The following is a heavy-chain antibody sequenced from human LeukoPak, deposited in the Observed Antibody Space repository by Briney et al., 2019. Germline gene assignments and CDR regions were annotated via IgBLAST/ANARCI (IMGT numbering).Heavy chain of an antibody. Sequence: SVKVSCKASGGTFSSYAISWVRQAPGQGLEWMGGIIPIFGTANYAQKFQGRVTITADESTSTAYMELSSLRSEDTAVYYCASLGCSSTSCQYYYYMDAWGKGTTVIVSS. V-gene: IGHV1-69*13. D-gene: IGHD2-2*01. J-gene: IGHJ6*03. CDR3: ASLGCSSTSCQYYYYMDA. CDR2: IIPIFGTA. CDR1: GGTFSSYA.